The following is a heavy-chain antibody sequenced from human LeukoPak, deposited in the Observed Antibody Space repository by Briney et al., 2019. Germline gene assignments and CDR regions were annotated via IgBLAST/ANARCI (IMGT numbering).Heavy chain of an antibody. Sequence: GASVKVSCKASGYTFTSYGISWVRQAPGQGLEWMGWISAYNGNTNYAQKLQGRVTMTTDTSTSTAYMELRSLRSDDTAVYYYARGRSGWNYYGSGSYPLVYFDYWGQGTLVTVSS. D-gene: IGHD3-10*01. CDR3: ARGRSGWNYYGSGSYPLVYFDY. CDR2: ISAYNGNT. J-gene: IGHJ4*02. V-gene: IGHV1-18*04. CDR1: GYTFTSYG.